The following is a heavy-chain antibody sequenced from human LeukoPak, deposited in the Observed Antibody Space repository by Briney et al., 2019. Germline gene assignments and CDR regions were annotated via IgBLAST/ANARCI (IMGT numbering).Heavy chain of an antibody. Sequence: ASVKVSCKASGGTFSSYAISWVRQAPGQGLEWMGGIIPIFGTANYAQKFQGRVTITADESTSTAYMELSSLRSEDTAVYYCPRGCSGGSCYAYFDYWGQGTLVTVSS. J-gene: IGHJ4*02. D-gene: IGHD2-15*01. CDR1: GGTFSSYA. CDR2: IIPIFGTA. V-gene: IGHV1-69*13. CDR3: PRGCSGGSCYAYFDY.